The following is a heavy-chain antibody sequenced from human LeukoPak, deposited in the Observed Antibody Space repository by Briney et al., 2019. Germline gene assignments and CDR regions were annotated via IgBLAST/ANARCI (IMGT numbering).Heavy chain of an antibody. D-gene: IGHD2-2*02. Sequence: GGSLRLSCAASGFTFSSYSMNWVRQAPGKGLEWVSYISSSSSTIYYADSVKGRFTISRDNAKNSLYLQMNSLRAEDTAVYYCARDGIVVVPAAIRGAYYYYYMDVWGKGTTVTVSS. V-gene: IGHV3-48*04. J-gene: IGHJ6*03. CDR1: GFTFSSYS. CDR3: ARDGIVVVPAAIRGAYYYYYMDV. CDR2: ISSSSSTI.